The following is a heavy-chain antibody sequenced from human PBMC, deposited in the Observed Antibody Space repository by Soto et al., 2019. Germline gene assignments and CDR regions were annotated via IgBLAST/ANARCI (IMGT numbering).Heavy chain of an antibody. Sequence: PGGSLRLSCLASGFTFSDYAMTWVRHVPGRGLEWVSFLNGAGGSTYYADSVRGRFTISRDNSQNTLFLQMNRLTVDDTAIYYCAAPRDEYGSGISWFTYGMDGWGQGTRVGVSS. D-gene: IGHD3-10*01. J-gene: IGHJ6*02. V-gene: IGHV3-23*01. CDR3: AAPRDEYGSGISWFTYGMDG. CDR1: GFTFSDYA. CDR2: LNGAGGST.